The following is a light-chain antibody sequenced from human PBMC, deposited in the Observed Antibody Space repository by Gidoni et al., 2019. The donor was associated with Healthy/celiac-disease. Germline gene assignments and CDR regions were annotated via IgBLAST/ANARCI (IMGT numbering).Light chain of an antibody. CDR3: QQYNSYWT. CDR2: KAS. V-gene: IGKV1-5*03. J-gene: IGKJ1*01. CDR1: QSISSW. Sequence: DLQMTQSPSTLSASVGDRVTITCRASQSISSWLAWYQQKPGKAPKLLIYKASSLESGVPSRFSGSGSGTEFTITISSLQPDDFATYYCQQYNSYWTFGQXTKVEIK.